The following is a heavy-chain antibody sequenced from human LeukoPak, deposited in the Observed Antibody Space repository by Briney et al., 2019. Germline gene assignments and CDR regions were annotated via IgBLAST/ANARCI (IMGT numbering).Heavy chain of an antibody. CDR2: ISYDGSDK. CDR3: ARELSGWYFDS. D-gene: IGHD6-19*01. J-gene: IGHJ4*02. V-gene: IGHV3-30-3*01. CDR1: GFTFSSYA. Sequence: GGSLRLSCAASGFTFSSYAMSWVCQAPGKGLEWVAIISYDGSDKYYADSVKGRFSISRDQSKNTLYLQMNSLRPEDTAVYYCARELSGWYFDSWGQGTLVTVSS.